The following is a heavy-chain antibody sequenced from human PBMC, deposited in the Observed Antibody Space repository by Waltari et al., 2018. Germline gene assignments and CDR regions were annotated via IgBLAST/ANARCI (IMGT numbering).Heavy chain of an antibody. Sequence: QVLLRESGPGLVRPSETLALTCAVSGYSVTNTIYWGWIRQTPGKGREWIGSAYNSGSTHYNPSLKSRVTSSVDTSRNQFSLELRSVTAADTAIYYCAKNVTGGFFNSWGQGALVIVSS. CDR1: GYSVTNTIY. CDR2: AYNSGST. J-gene: IGHJ4*02. D-gene: IGHD2-21*02. V-gene: IGHV4-38-2*01. CDR3: AKNVTGGFFNS.